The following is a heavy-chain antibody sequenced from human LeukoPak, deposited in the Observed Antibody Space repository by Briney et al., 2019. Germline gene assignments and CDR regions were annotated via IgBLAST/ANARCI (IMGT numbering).Heavy chain of an antibody. V-gene: IGHV4-4*02. J-gene: IGHJ4*02. CDR2: IYHSGST. Sequence: PSGTLSLTCAVSGGSISSNNWWSWVRQPPGKGLEWIGEIYHSGSTTYNPSLKSRVTISVDKSKNQFPLELSSVAAADTAVYFCARKDSNYGGFDYWGQGTLVTVSS. CDR1: GGSISSNNW. CDR3: ARKDSNYGGFDY. D-gene: IGHD4-11*01.